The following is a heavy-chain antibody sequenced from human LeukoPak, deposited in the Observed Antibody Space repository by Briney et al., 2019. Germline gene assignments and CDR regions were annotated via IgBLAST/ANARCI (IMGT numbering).Heavy chain of an antibody. CDR1: GYTFTGYY. Sequence: GASVKVSCKASGYTFTGYYMHWVRQAPGQGLEWMGWINPNSGDTNYAQKFQGRVTMTRDTSISTAYMELSRLRSDDTAVYYCARALYYYDSSGLGPDYWGQGTLVTVSS. D-gene: IGHD3-22*01. CDR2: INPNSGDT. CDR3: ARALYYYDSSGLGPDY. V-gene: IGHV1-2*02. J-gene: IGHJ4*02.